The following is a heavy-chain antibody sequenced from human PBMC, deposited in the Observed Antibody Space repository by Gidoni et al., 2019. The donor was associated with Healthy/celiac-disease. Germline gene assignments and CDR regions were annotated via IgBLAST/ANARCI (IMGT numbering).Heavy chain of an antibody. V-gene: IGHV3-48*03. CDR1: GFTFTSYE. Sequence: EVQLVESGGGLVQPGGSLRLSCAASGFTFTSYEMNWVRQARGKGLAWVSYISSSGSTIYYADSVKGRFTISRDNAKNSLYLQMNSLRAEDTAVYYCARDLYDILTGFDYWGQGTLVTVSS. CDR3: ARDLYDILTGFDY. CDR2: ISSSGSTI. J-gene: IGHJ4*02. D-gene: IGHD3-9*01.